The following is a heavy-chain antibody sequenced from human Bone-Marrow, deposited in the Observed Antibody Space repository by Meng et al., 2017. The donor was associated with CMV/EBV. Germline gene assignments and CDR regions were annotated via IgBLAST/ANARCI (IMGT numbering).Heavy chain of an antibody. CDR2: IYYSGST. V-gene: IGHV4-59*01. D-gene: IGHD6-6*01. Sequence: SETLSLTCTVSGGSISSYYWSWIRQPPGKGLEWIGYIYYSGSTNYNPSLKSRVTISVDTSKNQFSLKLSSVTAADTAVYYCERDRAAYSSSSSYYYGMDVWGQGTMVTSP. CDR3: ERDRAAYSSSSSYYYGMDV. CDR1: GGSISSYY. J-gene: IGHJ6*02.